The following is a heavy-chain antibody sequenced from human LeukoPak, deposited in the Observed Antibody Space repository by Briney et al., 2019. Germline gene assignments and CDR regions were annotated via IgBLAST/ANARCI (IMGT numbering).Heavy chain of an antibody. CDR2: IIPIFGTA. Sequence: SVKVSCKASGGTFSSYAISWVRQAPGQGLEWMGGIIPIFGTANYAQKFQGRVTITTDESTSTAYMELSSLRSEDTGVYYCARNLQSDLLRFLEWDNWFDPWGQGTLVTVSS. CDR1: GGTFSSYA. V-gene: IGHV1-69*05. CDR3: ARNLQSDLLRFLEWDNWFDP. D-gene: IGHD3-3*01. J-gene: IGHJ5*02.